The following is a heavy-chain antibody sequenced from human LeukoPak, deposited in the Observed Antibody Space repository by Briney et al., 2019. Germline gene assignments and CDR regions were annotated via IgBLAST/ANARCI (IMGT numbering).Heavy chain of an antibody. CDR1: GYTCTSYG. D-gene: IGHD3-22*01. J-gene: IGHJ6*02. Sequence: ASVKVSCKASGYTCTSYGISWVRQAPGQWLEWMGRSSAYNGNTNYAQKLQGRVTMTTDTSTSTAYMELRSLRSDDTAVYYCARELSHYYDSSGYYTVRSMDVWGQGTTVTVSS. V-gene: IGHV1-18*01. CDR2: SSAYNGNT. CDR3: ARELSHYYDSSGYYTVRSMDV.